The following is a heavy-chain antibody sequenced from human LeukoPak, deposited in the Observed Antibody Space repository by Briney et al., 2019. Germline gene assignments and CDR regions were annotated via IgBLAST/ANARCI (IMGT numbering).Heavy chain of an antibody. J-gene: IGHJ4*02. CDR3: ARVLAAAGDFDY. D-gene: IGHD6-13*01. CDR2: IYSGGFSGGGP. Sequence: PGGSLRLSCAASGFTFSNAWMSWVRQAPGKGLEWVSVIYSGGFSGGGPHYADSVKGRFTTSSESSKNTLYLQMNSLRAEDTAVYYCARVLAAAGDFDYWGQGTLVTVSS. CDR1: GFTFSNAW. V-gene: IGHV3-66*01.